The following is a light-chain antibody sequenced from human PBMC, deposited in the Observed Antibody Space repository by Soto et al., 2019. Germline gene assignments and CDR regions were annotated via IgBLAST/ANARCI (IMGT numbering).Light chain of an antibody. CDR1: QSVSSSY. Sequence: EIVFAQSPGTLSLSPGERATLSCRASQSVSSSYLAWYQQKPGQAPRFLIYGATTRASGIPDRFSGSGSGTDFTLTISRLEPEDFAVYYCQQYGSSPLTFGGGTKVEIK. CDR2: GAT. CDR3: QQYGSSPLT. V-gene: IGKV3-20*01. J-gene: IGKJ4*01.